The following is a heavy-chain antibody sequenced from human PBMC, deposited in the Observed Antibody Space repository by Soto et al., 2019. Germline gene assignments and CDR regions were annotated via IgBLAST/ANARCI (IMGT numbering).Heavy chain of an antibody. CDR2: IIAIFGTA. CDR3: AREPRRHHDSRGSSPLAS. D-gene: IGHD3-22*01. Sequence: VEPSCRGSGGTFSSYAMMCVRPAPGQGLEWMGGIIAIFGTANCGQKFQGRVTITEDESTSTAYMELSSLRPEDTAVYYCAREPRRHHDSRGSSPLASWGQGPLVTSPQ. J-gene: IGHJ5*02. V-gene: IGHV1-69*13. CDR1: GGTFSSYA.